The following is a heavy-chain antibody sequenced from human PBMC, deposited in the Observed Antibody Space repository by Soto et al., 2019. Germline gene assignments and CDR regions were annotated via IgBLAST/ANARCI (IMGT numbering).Heavy chain of an antibody. CDR3: AKTVDWYFDL. V-gene: IGHV3-23*01. Sequence: EVKLLESGGGLVQPGGSLRLSCAASGFTFSRYAMSWVRQAPGKGLEWVSAISGSGGSTYYADSVKGRFTISGDNSRNTLYLQMNSLRAEDTAVYFCAKTVDWYFDLWGRGTLVTVSS. D-gene: IGHD4-17*01. CDR1: GFTFSRYA. J-gene: IGHJ2*01. CDR2: ISGSGGST.